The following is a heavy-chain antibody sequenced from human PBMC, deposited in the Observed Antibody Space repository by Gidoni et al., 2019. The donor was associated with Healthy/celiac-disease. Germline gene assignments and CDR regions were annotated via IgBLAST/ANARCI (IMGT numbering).Heavy chain of an antibody. V-gene: IGHV4-39*01. J-gene: IGHJ4*02. CDR2: IYYSGST. CDR3: ATKADSSGWYFDY. D-gene: IGHD6-19*01. Sequence: QLQLQESGPGLVKPSETLSLTCTVSGCSISSSSYYWGWIRQPPGKGLEWIGSIYYSGSTYYNPSLKSRVTISVDTSKNQFSLKLSSVTAADTAVYYCATKADSSGWYFDYWGQGTLVTVSS. CDR1: GCSISSSSYY.